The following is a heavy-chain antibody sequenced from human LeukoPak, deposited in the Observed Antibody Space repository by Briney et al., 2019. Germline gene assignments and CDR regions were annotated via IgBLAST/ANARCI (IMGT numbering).Heavy chain of an antibody. CDR1: GFTFSSYA. CDR2: ITGSGGST. V-gene: IGHV3-23*01. CDR3: VAAAGVLVTLDY. Sequence: PGGSLRLSCAASGFTFSSYAMSWVRQAPGKGLEWVSAITGSGGSTYYADSVKGRFTISRDNSKKTLYLQMNSLRAEDTAVYYCVAAAGVLVTLDYWGQGTLVTVSS. D-gene: IGHD6-13*01. J-gene: IGHJ4*02.